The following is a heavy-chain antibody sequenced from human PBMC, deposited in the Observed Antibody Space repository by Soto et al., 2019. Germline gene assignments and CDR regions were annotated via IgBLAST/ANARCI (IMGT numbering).Heavy chain of an antibody. CDR1: GGTFSSYG. Sequence: SVKVSCKASGGTFSSYGINWVRQAPGQGLEWLGGIILMFGTINYAQKFQARVTITADESTSTAYRELSSLKSDDTAVYYCARGWTGSEGVFDSWGQGTLVTVSS. D-gene: IGHD1-26*01. CDR2: IILMFGTI. CDR3: ARGWTGSEGVFDS. V-gene: IGHV1-69*13. J-gene: IGHJ4*02.